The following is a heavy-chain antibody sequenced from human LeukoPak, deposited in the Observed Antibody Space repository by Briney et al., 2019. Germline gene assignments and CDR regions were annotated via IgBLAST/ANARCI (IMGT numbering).Heavy chain of an antibody. CDR3: ARQHGLSGYSYGRDY. CDR1: GYRFTSYW. Sequence: GESLKISCKGSGYRFTSYWIGWVRQMPGKGLEWMGIIYPGDSDTRYSPSFQGQVTISADKSISTAYLQWSSLKASDTAMSYCARQHGLSGYSYGRDYWGQGTLVTVSS. V-gene: IGHV5-51*01. J-gene: IGHJ4*02. D-gene: IGHD5-18*01. CDR2: IYPGDSDT.